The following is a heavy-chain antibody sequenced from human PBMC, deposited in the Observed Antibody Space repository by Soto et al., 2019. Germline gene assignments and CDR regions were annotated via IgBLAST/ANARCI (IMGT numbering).Heavy chain of an antibody. CDR1: GYTFSSFG. CDR3: AKGPLYHYGLAV. V-gene: IGHV1-18*01. CDR2: ISAYDGHT. J-gene: IGHJ6*02. Sequence: QVQLVQSGAEGKKPGASVKVSCKTSGYTFSSFGINWARQAPGQGLEWMGWISAYDGHTNYAQNLQGRYTMTTETSTSTAYMELRSLRSDDTAVYYCAKGPLYHYGLAVWGQGTTVTVSS.